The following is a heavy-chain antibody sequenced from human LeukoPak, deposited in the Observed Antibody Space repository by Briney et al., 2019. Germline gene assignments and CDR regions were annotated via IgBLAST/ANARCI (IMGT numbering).Heavy chain of an antibody. CDR1: GFTFSSYA. CDR2: ISGSGGST. Sequence: GGSLRLSCAASGFTFSSYAMSWVRQAPGKGLEWVSAISGSGGSTYYADSVKDRFTISRDNSKNTLYLQMNSLRAEDTAVYYCAPHPNYDFWSGYYSYFDYWGQGTLVTVSS. CDR3: APHPNYDFWSGYYSYFDY. J-gene: IGHJ4*02. D-gene: IGHD3-3*01. V-gene: IGHV3-23*01.